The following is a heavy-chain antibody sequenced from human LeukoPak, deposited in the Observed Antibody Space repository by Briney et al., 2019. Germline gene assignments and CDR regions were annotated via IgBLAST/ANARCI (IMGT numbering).Heavy chain of an antibody. D-gene: IGHD3-10*01. Sequence: PGGSLRLSCAASGFTFSSYSMNWVRQAPGKGLEWVSSISSSSSYIYYADSVKGRFTISRDNAKNSLYLQMNSLRAEDTAVYYCARAHGPYIIMVRGVFAYWGQGTLVTVSS. J-gene: IGHJ4*02. V-gene: IGHV3-21*01. CDR3: ARAHGPYIIMVRGVFAY. CDR2: ISSSSSYI. CDR1: GFTFSSYS.